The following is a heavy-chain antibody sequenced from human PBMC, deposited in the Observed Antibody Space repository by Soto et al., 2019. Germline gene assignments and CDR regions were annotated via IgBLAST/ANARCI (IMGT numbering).Heavy chain of an antibody. CDR3: TRGIWPSTVTTYGYWFDP. CDR2: IRSKAYGGTT. CDR1: GFTFGDYA. D-gene: IGHD4-17*01. J-gene: IGHJ5*02. Sequence: PGGSLRLSCTASGFTFGDYAMSWFRQAPGKGLEWVGFIRSKAYGGTTEYAASVKGRFTISRDDSKSIAYLQMNSLKTEDTAVYYCTRGIWPSTVTTYGYWFDPWGQGTLVTVSS. V-gene: IGHV3-49*03.